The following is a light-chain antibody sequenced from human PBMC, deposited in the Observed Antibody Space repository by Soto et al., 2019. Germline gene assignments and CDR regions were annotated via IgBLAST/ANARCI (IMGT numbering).Light chain of an antibody. CDR3: QQSYSTPPT. V-gene: IGKV1-39*01. Sequence: DIQMTQSPSSLSASVGDRVTITCRASQSITRYLNWYQQHPGRAPKLLISGASTLQSGVPSKISGSGSGTDFTLTIISLQPEDFATYYCQQSYSTPPTFGQGTRLEIK. CDR2: GAS. CDR1: QSITRY. J-gene: IGKJ5*01.